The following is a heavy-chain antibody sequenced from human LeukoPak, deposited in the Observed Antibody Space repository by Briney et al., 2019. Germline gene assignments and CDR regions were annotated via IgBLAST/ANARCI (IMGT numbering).Heavy chain of an antibody. CDR3: ARAGLRTYYDSSGYYGDY. D-gene: IGHD3-22*01. CDR2: ISRSGSTI. Sequence: GGSLRLSCAASVFTFSDYYMSWIRQAPGKGLEWVSYISRSGSTIYYADSVKDRFTISRDNAKNSLYLQMNSLRAEDTAVYYCARAGLRTYYDSSGYYGDYWGQGTLVTVSS. J-gene: IGHJ4*02. V-gene: IGHV3-11*04. CDR1: VFTFSDYY.